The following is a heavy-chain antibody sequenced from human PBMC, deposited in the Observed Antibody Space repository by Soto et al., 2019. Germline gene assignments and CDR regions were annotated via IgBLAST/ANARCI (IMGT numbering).Heavy chain of an antibody. CDR1: GGSISSSSYY. V-gene: IGHV4-39*01. CDR2: IYYSGST. Sequence: QLQLQESGPGLVKPSETLSLTCTVSGGSISSSSYYWGWIRQHPGKGLECIGSIYYSGSTYYNPSLKSRVTRSVDTSKNQFSLKLSSVTAADTAVYYWARQTRPGVLDYYYYYMDVWGKGTTVTVSS. J-gene: IGHJ6*03. D-gene: IGHD2-8*02. CDR3: ARQTRPGVLDYYYYYMDV.